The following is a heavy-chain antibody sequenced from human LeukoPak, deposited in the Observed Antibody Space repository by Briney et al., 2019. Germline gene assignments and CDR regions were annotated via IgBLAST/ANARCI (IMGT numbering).Heavy chain of an antibody. D-gene: IGHD3-22*01. CDR3: AHTRGRSGYYFDFDF. J-gene: IGHJ4*02. CDR1: GFSLSTSGVG. V-gene: IGHV2-5*01. CDR2: IYWNDDK. Sequence: SGPTLVKPTQTLTLTCTFSGFSLSTSGVGVGWIRQPPGKALEWLALIYWNDDKPYSPSLKSRLTITKGTSKNQVVLKMTNMDPEDTAIYYCAHTRGRSGYYFDFDFWGQGTLVTVSS.